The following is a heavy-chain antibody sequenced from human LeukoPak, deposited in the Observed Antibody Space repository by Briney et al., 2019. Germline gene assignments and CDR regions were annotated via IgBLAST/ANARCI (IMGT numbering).Heavy chain of an antibody. CDR1: GFTFSTYA. J-gene: IGHJ4*02. Sequence: PGRSLRLSCAASGFTFSTYAMHWVRQAPGKGLEWVAVISYDGSNTYYADSVKGRFTISRDNAKNSLYLQMNSLRAEDTAVYYCARGWISDSFDYWGQGTLVTVSS. V-gene: IGHV3-30*04. CDR3: ARGWISDSFDY. CDR2: ISYDGSNT. D-gene: IGHD5-12*01.